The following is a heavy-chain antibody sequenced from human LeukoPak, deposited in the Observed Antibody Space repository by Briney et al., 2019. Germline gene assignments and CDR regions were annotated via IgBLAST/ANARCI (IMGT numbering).Heavy chain of an antibody. Sequence: PSETLSLTCTVSGDSISSTSYYWDWIRQPPGKGLEWIGRIYTSGSTNYNSSLKSRVTISVDTSKNQFSLRLSSVTAADTAVYYCARSSSGWYLDYWGQGTLVTVSS. CDR3: ARSSSGWYLDY. V-gene: IGHV4-39*07. J-gene: IGHJ4*02. CDR1: GDSISSTSYY. D-gene: IGHD6-19*01. CDR2: IYTSGST.